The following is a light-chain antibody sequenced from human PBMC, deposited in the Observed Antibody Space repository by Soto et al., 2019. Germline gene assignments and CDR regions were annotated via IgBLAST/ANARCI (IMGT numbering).Light chain of an antibody. J-gene: IGLJ2*01. CDR2: RSN. CDR1: RSNIGSGY. Sequence: QSVLTQPPSASGTPGQSVTISCSGSRSNIGSGYVYWYHQLPGAAPKVLIYRSNQRPSGVPDRISGSRSGTSASLAISGLRSDDEADYYCAAWDDSLNGVVFGGGTQLTVL. CDR3: AAWDDSLNGVV. V-gene: IGLV1-47*01.